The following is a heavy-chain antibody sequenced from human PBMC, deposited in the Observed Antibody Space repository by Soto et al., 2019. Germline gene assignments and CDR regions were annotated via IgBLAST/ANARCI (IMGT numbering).Heavy chain of an antibody. CDR1: GGTFSSYA. CDR3: ARVQTYSAILTGYPDY. Sequence: QVQLVQSGAEVKKPGSSVKVSCKASGGTFSSYAISWVRQAPGQGLEWMGGIIPIFGTANYAQKFQGRVTMTADESTSTAYMELSRLRSADTAVYYCARVQTYSAILTGYPDYWVQGTLVTVSS. D-gene: IGHD3-9*01. J-gene: IGHJ4*02. V-gene: IGHV1-69*01. CDR2: IIPIFGTA.